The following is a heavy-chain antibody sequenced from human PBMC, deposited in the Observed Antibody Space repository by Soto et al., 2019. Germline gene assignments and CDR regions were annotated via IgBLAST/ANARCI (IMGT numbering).Heavy chain of an antibody. CDR1: GFTFTSYG. Sequence: ASVKVSCKASGFTFTSYGISWVRQAPGQGLEWMGWISAYNGNTNYAQKLQGRVTMTTDTSTSTAYMELRSLRSDDTAVYYCVVAAQPYYFDYWGQGTLVTVSS. CDR2: ISAYNGNT. CDR3: VVAAQPYYFDY. V-gene: IGHV1-18*01. D-gene: IGHD2-15*01. J-gene: IGHJ4*02.